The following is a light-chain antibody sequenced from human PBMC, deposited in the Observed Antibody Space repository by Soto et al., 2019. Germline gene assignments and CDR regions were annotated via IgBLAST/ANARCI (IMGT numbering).Light chain of an antibody. Sequence: EIVLTQSPATLSLSPGERATLSCRASQSVSSYLAWYQQKPGQAPRLLIYGASTRATSIPARFSGSGSGTDFTLTISSLQSEDFAVYYCQQYNNWLTFGGGTKVDIK. CDR2: GAS. CDR3: QQYNNWLT. V-gene: IGKV3D-15*01. CDR1: QSVSSY. J-gene: IGKJ4*01.